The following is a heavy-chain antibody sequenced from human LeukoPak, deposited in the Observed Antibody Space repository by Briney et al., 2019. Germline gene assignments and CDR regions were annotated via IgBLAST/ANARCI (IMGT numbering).Heavy chain of an antibody. V-gene: IGHV3-30-3*01. CDR2: ISYDGSNK. CDR3: ARPVGYSSSWYDY. Sequence: GGSLRLSCAASGFTFSHFWMSWVRQAPGKGLEWVAVISYDGSNKYYADSVKGRFTISRDISKNTLYLQMNSLRAEDTAVYYCARPVGYSSSWYDYWGQGTLVTVSS. D-gene: IGHD6-13*01. CDR1: GFTFSHFW. J-gene: IGHJ4*02.